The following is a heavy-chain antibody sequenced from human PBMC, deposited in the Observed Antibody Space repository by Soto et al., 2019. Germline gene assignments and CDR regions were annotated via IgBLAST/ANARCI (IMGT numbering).Heavy chain of an antibody. D-gene: IGHD2-2*01. J-gene: IGHJ6*03. CDR1: GFTFDDYA. V-gene: IGHV3-9*01. Sequence: EVQLVESGGGLVQPGRSLRLSCAASGFTFDDYAMHWVRQAPGNGLEWVSGISWNRGSIGYADSVKGRFTISRDNAKNSLYLQMNSLRAEYTALYYCAKGPPLSNYYYYYMDVWGKGTTVTVSS. CDR3: AKGPPLSNYYYYYMDV. CDR2: ISWNRGSI.